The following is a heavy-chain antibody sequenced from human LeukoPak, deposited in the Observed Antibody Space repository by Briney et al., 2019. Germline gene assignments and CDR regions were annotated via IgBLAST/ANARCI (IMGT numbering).Heavy chain of an antibody. CDR2: ICNSGGDK. Sequence: GGSLRLSCAASGFTFSSYAMSWVRQAPGKGLEWVAAICNSGGDKFYSDSGKGRFTIARDNSKNTLYLQMNSLRVDDTAVYYCAQQLGYCSGGTCYFTYWGQGTLVTVSS. D-gene: IGHD2-15*01. V-gene: IGHV3-23*01. J-gene: IGHJ1*01. CDR3: AQQLGYCSGGTCYFTY. CDR1: GFTFSSYA.